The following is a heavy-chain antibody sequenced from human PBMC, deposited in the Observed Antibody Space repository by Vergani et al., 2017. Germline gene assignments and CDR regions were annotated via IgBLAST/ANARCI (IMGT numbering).Heavy chain of an antibody. CDR2: ISSSSSYI. V-gene: IGHV3-21*01. D-gene: IGHD2-2*01. CDR1: GFTFSSYS. J-gene: IGHJ4*02. Sequence: EVQLVESGGGLVKPGGSLRLSCAASGFTFSSYSMNWVHQAPGKGLEWVSSISSSSSYIYYADSVKGRFTISRDNAKNSLYLQMNSLRAEDTAVYYCARVSLHCSSTSCAGGWGQGTLVTVSS. CDR3: ARVSLHCSSTSCAGG.